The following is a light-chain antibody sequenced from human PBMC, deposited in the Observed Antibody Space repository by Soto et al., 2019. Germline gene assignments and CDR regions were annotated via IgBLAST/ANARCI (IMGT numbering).Light chain of an antibody. J-gene: IGKJ1*01. CDR2: GAS. CDR1: QSISSS. CDR3: QQSSKWPRT. V-gene: IGKV3-15*01. Sequence: EIVMTKSPATLSVSPGESFPLSCRASQSISSSLAWYQQRPGQPHRLLIYGASTRAAGIPPRFTGSGSGTEFTLTISSLQSEDFAVYYCQQSSKWPRTVGHGTKVDIK.